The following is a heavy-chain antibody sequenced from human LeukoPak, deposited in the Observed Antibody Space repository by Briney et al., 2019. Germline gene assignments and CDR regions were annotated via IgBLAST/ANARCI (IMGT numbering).Heavy chain of an antibody. J-gene: IGHJ4*02. CDR2: ISGSGGST. D-gene: IGHD3-22*01. CDR1: GFTFSSYA. Sequence: PGGSLRLSCAASGFTFSSYAMSWVRQAPGKGLEWVSAISGSGGSTYYADSVKGRFTISRDNSKNTLYLQMNSLRAEDTAVYYCAKFPYYYDSSGYYGIDYWGQGTLVTVSS. V-gene: IGHV3-23*01. CDR3: AKFPYYYDSSGYYGIDY.